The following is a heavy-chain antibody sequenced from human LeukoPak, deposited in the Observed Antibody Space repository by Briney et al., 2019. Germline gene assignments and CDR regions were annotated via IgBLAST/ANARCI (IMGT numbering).Heavy chain of an antibody. J-gene: IGHJ4*02. Sequence: SETLSLTCTISGGSISSYYWSWIRQPAGKGLDWIGYIYYSGSTNYNPSLKRRVTIAVDTSKNQFSLKLSSVTAADTAVYYCAREIQVGVFDYWGQGTVVTVSS. D-gene: IGHD5-18*01. V-gene: IGHV4-59*01. CDR1: GGSISSYY. CDR3: AREIQVGVFDY. CDR2: IYYSGST.